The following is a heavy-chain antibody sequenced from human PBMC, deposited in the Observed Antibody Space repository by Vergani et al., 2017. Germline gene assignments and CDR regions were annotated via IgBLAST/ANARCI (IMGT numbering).Heavy chain of an antibody. CDR2: ISYDGSNK. CDR1: GFTFISYG. Sequence: QVQLVESGGGVVQPGRSLRLSCAASGFTFISYGMHWVRQAPGKGLEWVAVISYDGSNKYYADSVTGRFTISRDNSKNTLYLQMNSLRAEDTAVYYCAKHYYYYYYMDVWGKGTTVTVSS. V-gene: IGHV3-30*18. CDR3: AKHYYYYYYMDV. J-gene: IGHJ6*03.